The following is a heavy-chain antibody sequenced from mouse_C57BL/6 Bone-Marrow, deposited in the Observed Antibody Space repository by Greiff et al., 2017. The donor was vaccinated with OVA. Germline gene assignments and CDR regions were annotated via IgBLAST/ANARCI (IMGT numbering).Heavy chain of an antibody. CDR2: IRLKSDNYAT. CDR1: GFTFSNYW. Sequence: DVKLVESGGGLVQPGGSMKLSCVASGFTFSNYWMNWVRQSPEKGLEWVAQIRLKSDNYATHYAESVKGRFTISRDDSKSSVYLQMNNLRAEDTGIYYCTLVRYWYFDVWGTGTTVTVSS. D-gene: IGHD1-1*01. CDR3: TLVRYWYFDV. V-gene: IGHV6-3*01. J-gene: IGHJ1*03.